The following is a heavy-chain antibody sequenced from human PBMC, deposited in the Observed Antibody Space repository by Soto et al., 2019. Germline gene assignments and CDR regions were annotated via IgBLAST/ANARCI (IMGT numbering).Heavy chain of an antibody. D-gene: IGHD2-8*01. Sequence: VQLVESGGGLIQAGGSLRLSCAVSGLTVRNNFMMWVRQAPGQGLEWVSLIYSGGSISYADSVKCRFTISRDGSMNMLYLQMNSLTAEDTAVYYCARDGNGQRGSPHWGQGTLVNVSS. CDR2: IYSGGSI. V-gene: IGHV3-53*02. CDR1: GLTVRNNF. CDR3: ARDGNGQRGSPH. J-gene: IGHJ4*02.